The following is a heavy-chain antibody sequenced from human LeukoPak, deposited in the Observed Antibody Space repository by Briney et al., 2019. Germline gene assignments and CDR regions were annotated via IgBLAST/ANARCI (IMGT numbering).Heavy chain of an antibody. Sequence: SVKVSCKASGGTFSSYAISWVRQAPGQGLEWMGRIIPILGIANYAQKFQGRVTITADKSTSTAYMELSSLRSEDTAVYYRASGIAAAGTSLDVWGQGTTVTVSS. V-gene: IGHV1-69*04. CDR2: IIPILGIA. CDR3: ASGIAAAGTSLDV. J-gene: IGHJ6*02. CDR1: GGTFSSYA. D-gene: IGHD6-13*01.